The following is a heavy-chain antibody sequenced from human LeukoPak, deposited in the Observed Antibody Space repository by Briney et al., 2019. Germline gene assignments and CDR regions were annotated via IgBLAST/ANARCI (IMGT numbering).Heavy chain of an antibody. Sequence: PGWSLRFSCAASGFTFSSYEMNWVRQAPGKGPEWVSYISSSGSIIYYADSVKGRSTISRDNAKKSLYLQMNSLRAEDTAVYYCASALDGYNSHYFDYWGQGTLVTVSS. D-gene: IGHD5-24*01. CDR2: ISSSGSII. V-gene: IGHV3-48*03. CDR1: GFTFSSYE. CDR3: ASALDGYNSHYFDY. J-gene: IGHJ4*02.